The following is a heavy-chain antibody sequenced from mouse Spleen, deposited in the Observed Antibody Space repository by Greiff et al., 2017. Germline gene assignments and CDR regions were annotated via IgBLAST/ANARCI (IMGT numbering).Heavy chain of an antibody. CDR2: ISSSGST. V-gene: IGHV3-4*01. Sequence: EVKLQESGPALVKPSQTVSLTCTVTGYSITNGNHWWNWNRQGSGSKLEWIGYISSSGSTDSNPSLKSRISITRDTSKNQLFLQLNSVTTEDIATYYCAKLRREGYFDYWGQGTTLTVSS. J-gene: IGHJ2*01. D-gene: IGHD4-1*01. CDR1: GYSITNGNHW. CDR3: AKLRREGYFDY.